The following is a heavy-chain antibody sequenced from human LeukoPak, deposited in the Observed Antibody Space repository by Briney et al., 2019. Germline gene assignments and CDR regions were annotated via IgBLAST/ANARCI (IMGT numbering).Heavy chain of an antibody. CDR2: ISYDGSNK. CDR1: GFTFSSYG. Sequence: GRSLRLSCAASGFTFSSYGMHWVRQAPGKGLEWVAVISYDGSNKYYADSVKGRFTISRDNSKNTLYLQMNSLRAEDTAVYYCAKAHDSSGYYYYDYWGQGTLVTVSS. CDR3: AKAHDSSGYYYYDY. V-gene: IGHV3-30*18. D-gene: IGHD3-22*01. J-gene: IGHJ4*02.